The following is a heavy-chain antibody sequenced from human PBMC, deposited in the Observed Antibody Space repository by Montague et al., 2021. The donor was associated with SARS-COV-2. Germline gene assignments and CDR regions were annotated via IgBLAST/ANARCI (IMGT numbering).Heavy chain of an antibody. CDR1: GGSVSSSGYY. D-gene: IGHD2-15*01. CDR3: AGHRRGGLVVAAPNWFDP. V-gene: IGHV4-39*01. CDR2: IYFSGSS. Sequence: SETLSLTCTVSGGSVSSSGYYWGWIRQPPGKGLEWIGSIYFSGSSYYNPSLKSRVSISVDTSKNQFSLGLSSVTSADTAVYYCAGHRRGGLVVAAPNWFDPWGQGTLVTVSS. J-gene: IGHJ5*02.